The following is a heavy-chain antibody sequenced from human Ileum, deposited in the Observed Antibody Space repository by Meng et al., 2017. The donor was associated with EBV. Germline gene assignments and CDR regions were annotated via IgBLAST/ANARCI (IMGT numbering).Heavy chain of an antibody. J-gene: IGHJ4*02. V-gene: IGHV6-1*02. CDR3: SRDLEGFDY. CDR1: VNRMSGVGAV. CDR2: TYYMSQCYN. Sequence: VQTPQSGPGRSTPSQTLALTLPGCVNRMSGVGAVWNRDRPAPSRGWRWLGNTYYMSQCYNDFAVSLKSRNTIYTDTSQDPITLLLISVTPEDTGVYYCSRDLEGFDYWGQGTLVTVSS.